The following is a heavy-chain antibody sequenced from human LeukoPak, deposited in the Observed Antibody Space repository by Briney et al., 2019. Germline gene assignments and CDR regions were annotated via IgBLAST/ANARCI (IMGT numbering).Heavy chain of an antibody. V-gene: IGHV3-66*01. D-gene: IGHD2-2*01. CDR1: EFTVSTNY. CDR3: ARGAENQLLTWFDP. Sequence: GGSLRLSCVASEFTVSTNYLNWVRQAPGKGLEWVSIIYSGGSTYYADSVKGRFTISRDNSKNTLYLQMNSLRAEDTAVYYCARGAENQLLTWFDPWGQGTLVTVSS. CDR2: IYSGGST. J-gene: IGHJ5*02.